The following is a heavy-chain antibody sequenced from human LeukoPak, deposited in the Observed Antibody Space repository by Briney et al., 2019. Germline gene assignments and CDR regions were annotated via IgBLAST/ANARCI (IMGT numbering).Heavy chain of an antibody. Sequence: SVKVSCKASGGTFSSYAISWVRQAPGQGLEWMGGIIPIFGTANYAQKFQGRVTITADGSTSTAYMELSSLRSEDTAVYYCARDDYGDYVTLFDYWGQGTLVTVSS. CDR1: GGTFSSYA. CDR3: ARDDYGDYVTLFDY. CDR2: IIPIFGTA. V-gene: IGHV1-69*13. D-gene: IGHD4-17*01. J-gene: IGHJ4*02.